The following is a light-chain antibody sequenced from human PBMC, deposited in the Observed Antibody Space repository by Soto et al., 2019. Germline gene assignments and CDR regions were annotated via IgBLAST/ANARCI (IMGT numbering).Light chain of an antibody. Sequence: DIQMTQSPSSLSASVGDRVTITCRASQRISNYLAWYQQKPGKVPKLLIYAASTLQSGVPSRFSGSGSGTDFTLTISSLQPEDVATYYCQKYNSALFTFGPGTKVDIK. CDR1: QRISNY. CDR3: QKYNSALFT. J-gene: IGKJ3*01. CDR2: AAS. V-gene: IGKV1-27*01.